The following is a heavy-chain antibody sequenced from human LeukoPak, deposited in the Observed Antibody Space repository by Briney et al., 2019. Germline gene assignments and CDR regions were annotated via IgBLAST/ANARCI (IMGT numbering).Heavy chain of an antibody. CDR3: ATVQIMITFGGVIDDFDY. V-gene: IGHV4-38-2*02. Sequence: PSQTLSLTCTVSGYSISSGYYWGWIRQPPGKGLEWIGSIYHSGSTYYNPSLKSRVTISVDTSKNQFSLKLSSVTAADTAVYYCATVQIMITFGGVIDDFDYWGQGTLVTVSS. D-gene: IGHD3-16*02. CDR1: GYSISSGYY. J-gene: IGHJ4*02. CDR2: IYHSGST.